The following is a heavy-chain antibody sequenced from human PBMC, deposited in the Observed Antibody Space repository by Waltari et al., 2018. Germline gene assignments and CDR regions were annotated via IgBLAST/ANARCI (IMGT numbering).Heavy chain of an antibody. Sequence: EERXVXSGGXLVQPGRSLXLSCTGSDFNFGDLDLSWFRQAPGKRLXWVGFXKGRPXTGTTXYAASVKGRFXISREDSKKIAYLQLNNXQTEDTALXYXTRXAGSLTQYAMDXWGQGTTVTVSS. CDR2: XKGRPXTGTT. J-gene: IGHJ6*02. CDR1: DFNFGDLD. V-gene: IGHV3-49*03. CDR3: TRXAGSLTQYAMDX. D-gene: IGHD1-1*01.